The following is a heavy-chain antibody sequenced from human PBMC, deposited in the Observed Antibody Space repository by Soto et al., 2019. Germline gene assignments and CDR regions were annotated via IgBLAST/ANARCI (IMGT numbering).Heavy chain of an antibody. CDR1: GFTFSSYG. CDR2: ISYDGSNK. J-gene: IGHJ4*02. CDR3: AKASRGRWLLFDY. D-gene: IGHD1-26*01. Sequence: GGSLRLSCAAPGFTFSSYGMHWVRQAPGKGLEWVAVISYDGSNKYYADSVKGRFTISRDNSKNTLYLQMNSLRAEDTAVYYCAKASRGRWLLFDYWGQGTLVTVSS. V-gene: IGHV3-30*18.